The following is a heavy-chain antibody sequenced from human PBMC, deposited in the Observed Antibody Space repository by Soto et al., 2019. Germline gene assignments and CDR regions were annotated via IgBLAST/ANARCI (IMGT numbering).Heavy chain of an antibody. CDR1: GSMFNDYA. CDR3: SRGTYYPQSSGLHADY. CDR2: ISSDGNHQ. V-gene: IGHV3-30*03. Sequence: PGGSLRLSCATSGSMFNDYAMYWVRQAPGQGLEWVAMISSDGNHQFYVDNVRGRFTVSRDNSKNTLNLQMNSLRPEDTAVYYCSRGTYYPQSSGLHADYWGPGTVVTVSS. J-gene: IGHJ4*02. D-gene: IGHD3-22*01.